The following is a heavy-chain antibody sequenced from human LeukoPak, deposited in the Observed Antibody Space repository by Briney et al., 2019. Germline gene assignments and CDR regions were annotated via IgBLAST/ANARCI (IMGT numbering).Heavy chain of an antibody. CDR2: IYSGGST. Sequence: GGSLRLSCAASGFTVSSNYMSWVRQAPGKGLEGVSVIYSGGSTYYADSVKGRFTISRDNSKNTLYLQMNSLRAEDTAVYYCASGITIFGVVIIPGVVDYWGQGTLVTVSS. J-gene: IGHJ4*02. D-gene: IGHD3-3*01. CDR1: GFTVSSNY. V-gene: IGHV3-66*01. CDR3: ASGITIFGVVIIPGVVDY.